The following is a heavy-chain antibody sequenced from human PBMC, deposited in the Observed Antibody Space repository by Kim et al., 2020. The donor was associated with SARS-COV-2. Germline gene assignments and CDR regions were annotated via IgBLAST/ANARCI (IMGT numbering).Heavy chain of an antibody. CDR3: AKDARQTGTPRDYYYYGMDV. V-gene: IGHV3-9*01. CDR2: ISWNSGSI. D-gene: IGHD1-1*01. CDR1: GFTFDDYA. Sequence: GGSLRLSCAASGFTFDDYAMHWVRQAPGKGLEWVSGISWNSGSIGYADSVKGRFTISRDNAKNSLYLQMNSLRAEDTALYYCAKDARQTGTPRDYYYYGMDVWGQWTTVTVSS. J-gene: IGHJ6*02.